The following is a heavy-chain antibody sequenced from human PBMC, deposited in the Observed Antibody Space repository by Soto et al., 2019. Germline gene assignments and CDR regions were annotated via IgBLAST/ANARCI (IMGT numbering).Heavy chain of an antibody. CDR2: IYPGDSDT. J-gene: IGHJ4*02. V-gene: IGHV5-51*01. D-gene: IGHD3-9*01. CDR1: GYSFTSYW. Sequence: PGESLKISCKGSGYSFTSYWIGWVRQMPGKGLEWMGIIYPGDSDTRYSPSFQGQVTISADKSISTAYLQWSSLKASDTAMYYCANGNYDILTGYYFWYFDYWGQGTLVTVSS. CDR3: ANGNYDILTGYYFWYFDY.